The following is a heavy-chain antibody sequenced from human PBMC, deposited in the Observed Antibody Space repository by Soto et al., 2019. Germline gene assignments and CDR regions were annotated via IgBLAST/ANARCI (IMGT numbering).Heavy chain of an antibody. J-gene: IGHJ6*03. Sequence: GGSLRLSCAASGFTFSSYSMNWVRQAPWKGLEWVSYISSSSSTIYYADSVKGRFTISRDNAKNSLYLQMNSLRAEDTAVYYCAREPVIVVVVAAEPGYMAVWGKGTTVTVSS. CDR2: ISSSSSTI. V-gene: IGHV3-48*01. CDR3: AREPVIVVVVAAEPGYMAV. CDR1: GFTFSSYS. D-gene: IGHD2-15*01.